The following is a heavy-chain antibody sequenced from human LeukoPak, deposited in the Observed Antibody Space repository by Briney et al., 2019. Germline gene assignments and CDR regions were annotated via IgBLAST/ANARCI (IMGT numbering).Heavy chain of an antibody. Sequence: ASVRVSSTPSGYTFTGYYMHWVRQAPGQGLEWMGWINPNSGGTNYAQKFQGRVTMTRDTSISTAYMELSRLRSDDTAVYYCARGREVVVVVAATGYDCYYMDVWGKGTTVTVSS. CDR2: INPNSGGT. J-gene: IGHJ6*03. D-gene: IGHD2-15*01. CDR3: ARGREVVVVVAATGYDCYYMDV. V-gene: IGHV1-2*02. CDR1: GYTFTGYY.